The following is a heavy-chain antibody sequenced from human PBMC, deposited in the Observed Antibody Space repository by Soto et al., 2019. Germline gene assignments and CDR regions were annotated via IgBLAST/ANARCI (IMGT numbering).Heavy chain of an antibody. CDR3: ERIGWVAVAGNYYCDGMDV. Sequence: ASVQVSGKASGYTFTSYGISWVRQAPGQGLEWMGWISAYKGNTNYAQELQGRVTMTTDTSTSTAYMELRSLRSDDTAVYYCERIGWVAVAGNYYCDGMDVWGQGTTVTVSS. CDR2: ISAYKGNT. CDR1: GYTFTSYG. D-gene: IGHD6-19*01. V-gene: IGHV1-18*01. J-gene: IGHJ6*02.